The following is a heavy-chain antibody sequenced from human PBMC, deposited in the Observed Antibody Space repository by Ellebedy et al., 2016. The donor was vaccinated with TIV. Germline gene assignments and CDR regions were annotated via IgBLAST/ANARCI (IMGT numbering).Heavy chain of an antibody. V-gene: IGHV1-69*04. J-gene: IGHJ6*02. D-gene: IGHD6-19*01. CDR2: IIPILGIA. Sequence: SVKVSXXASGGTFSSYAISWVRQAPGQGLEWMGRIIPILGIANYAQKFQGRVTITADKSTSTAYMELSSLRSEDTAVYYCARERVAVGREYYYYYYGMDVWGQGTTVTVSS. CDR1: GGTFSSYA. CDR3: ARERVAVGREYYYYYYGMDV.